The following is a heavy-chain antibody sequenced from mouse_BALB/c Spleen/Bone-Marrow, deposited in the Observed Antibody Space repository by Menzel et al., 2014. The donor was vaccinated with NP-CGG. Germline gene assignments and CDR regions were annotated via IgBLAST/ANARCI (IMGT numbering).Heavy chain of an antibody. D-gene: IGHD1-1*02. CDR1: GFTFSSYA. V-gene: IGHV5-9-3*01. J-gene: IGHJ2*01. Sequence: EEQVQESGGGLVKPGGTLKLSCAVSGFTFSSYAMPWVRQTPEKRLEWVANISSGGSYIFYPDSVKGRFTISRDNAKNTLYMQMISLRSEDTAMYYCARSGVCGFDFGGQGTTLTVSS. CDR2: ISSGGSYI. CDR3: ARSGVCGFDF.